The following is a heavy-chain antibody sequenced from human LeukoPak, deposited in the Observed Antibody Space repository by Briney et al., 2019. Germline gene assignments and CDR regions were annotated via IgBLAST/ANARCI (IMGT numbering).Heavy chain of an antibody. CDR2: IYYSGSI. CDR3: ARYDPDYYGSGTVSD. D-gene: IGHD3-10*01. CDR1: GGSISSGGYY. V-gene: IGHV4-31*03. Sequence: SQTLSLTCTVSGGSISSGGYYWSWIRQHPGKGLEWIGFIYYSGSISYNPPLKSRVTISVDTSKNQFSLKLSSVTAADTAVYYCARYDPDYYGSGTVSDWGQGTLVTVSS. J-gene: IGHJ4*02.